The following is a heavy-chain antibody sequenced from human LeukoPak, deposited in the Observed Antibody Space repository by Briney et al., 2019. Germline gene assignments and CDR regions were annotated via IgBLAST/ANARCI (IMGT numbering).Heavy chain of an antibody. CDR1: GFTFTSYS. CDR2: MSSSGTI. V-gene: IGHV3-48*02. CDR3: ARGRVP. J-gene: IGHJ5*02. Sequence: PGGSLRLSCAASGFTFTSYSMGWVRQAPGKGLEWVSYMSSSGTIYYADSVKGRFTISRDNAKNSLYLQMSSLRDEDTAIYYCARGRVPWGQGTLVTVSS.